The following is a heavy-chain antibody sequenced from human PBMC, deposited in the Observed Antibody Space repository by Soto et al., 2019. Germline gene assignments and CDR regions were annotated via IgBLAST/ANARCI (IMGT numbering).Heavy chain of an antibody. CDR2: IYYSGST. J-gene: IGHJ5*02. CDR1: GGSISSGDYY. Sequence: QVQLQESGPGLVKPSQTLSLTCTVSGGSISSGDYYWTWIRQPPGKGLEWIGYIYYSGSTYHNPSLRSRVTTSLAPSQNQFSLKLSSVTAADTAVYSCASEREGGLDPWGQGTLVTVSS. CDR3: ASEREGGLDP. D-gene: IGHD3-16*01. V-gene: IGHV4-30-4*01.